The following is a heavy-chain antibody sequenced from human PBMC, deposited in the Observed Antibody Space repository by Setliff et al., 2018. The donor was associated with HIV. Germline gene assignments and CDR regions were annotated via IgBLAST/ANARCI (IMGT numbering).Heavy chain of an antibody. J-gene: IGHJ3*02. V-gene: IGHV1-18*01. Sequence: GASVKVSCKASGYTFTSYGISWVRQAPGQGLEWMGWISAYNGNTNYAQKLQGRVTMTTDTSTSTAYMELRSLRSDDTAVYYCASWVGYWSGGSCPLEDNAFDIWGQGTMVTVS. D-gene: IGHD2-15*01. CDR2: ISAYNGNT. CDR3: ASWVGYWSGGSCPLEDNAFDI. CDR1: GYTFTSYG.